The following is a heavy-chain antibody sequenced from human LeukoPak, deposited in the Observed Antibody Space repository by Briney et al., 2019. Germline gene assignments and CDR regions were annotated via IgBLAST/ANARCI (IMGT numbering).Heavy chain of an antibody. D-gene: IGHD1-14*01. CDR2: ISSSSSYI. CDR1: GFTFSSYE. CDR3: ARESSPEDAFDI. J-gene: IGHJ3*02. V-gene: IGHV3-21*01. Sequence: GGSLRLSCAASGFTFSSYEMNWVRQAPGKGLEWVSSISSSSSYIYYADSVKGRFTISRDNAKNSLYLQMNSLSAEDTAVYYCARESSPEDAFDIWGQGTMVTVSS.